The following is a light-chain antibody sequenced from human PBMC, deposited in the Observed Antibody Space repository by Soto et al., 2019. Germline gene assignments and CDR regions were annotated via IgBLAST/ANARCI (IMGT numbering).Light chain of an antibody. J-gene: IGKJ5*01. CDR2: GAT. CDR1: QSVGNN. Sequence: ERIMTQSPAALSVSPGERVTLSCRASQSVGNNLAWHQQKPGQAPRLLIYGATTRATGIPVRFSGSGSGTEFTLTISSLQSEDFAVYYCQQYDVWPITFGQGTRLEIK. V-gene: IGKV3-15*01. CDR3: QQYDVWPIT.